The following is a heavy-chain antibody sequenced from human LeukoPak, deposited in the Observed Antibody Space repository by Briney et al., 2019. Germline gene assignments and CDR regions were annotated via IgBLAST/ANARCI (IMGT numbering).Heavy chain of an antibody. D-gene: IGHD1-26*01. CDR1: GFTFSDFY. CDR2: INGIGSTI. CDR3: ASRVGFEY. J-gene: IGHJ4*02. V-gene: IGHV3-11*04. Sequence: GGSLRLSCSASGFTFSDFYMSWIRQAPGKGLEWVSYINGIGSTIHYADSVEGRFTISRDNAKNSLFLQMNSLRVEDTAVYYCASRVGFEYWGQGTQVTVSS.